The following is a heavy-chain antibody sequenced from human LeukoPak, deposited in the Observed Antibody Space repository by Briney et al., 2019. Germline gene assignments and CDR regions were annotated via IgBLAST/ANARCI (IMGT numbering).Heavy chain of an antibody. CDR3: ASNVMIPTAMDYFYYMDL. V-gene: IGHV4-4*09. J-gene: IGHJ6*03. CDR1: GGSISRYY. Sequence: SETLSLTCTVSGGSISRYYWTWIRQPPGKGLEWIGHIYASGSTNYNSSLKGRVTISVDAPNNQLSLRLSSVTAADTAVYYCASNVMIPTAMDYFYYMDLWGKGTKVTVSS. CDR2: IYASGST. D-gene: IGHD2-2*01.